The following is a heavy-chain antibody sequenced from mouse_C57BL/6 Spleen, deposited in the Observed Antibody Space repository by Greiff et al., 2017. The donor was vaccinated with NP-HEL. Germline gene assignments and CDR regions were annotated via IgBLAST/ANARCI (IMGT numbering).Heavy chain of an antibody. Sequence: QVQLQQSGAELARPGASVKMSCKASGYTFTSYTMHWVKQRPGQGLEWIGYINPSSGYTKYNQKFKDKATLTADKSSSTAYMQLSSLTSEDSAVYYCARGGAYYYAMDYWGQGTSVTVSS. D-gene: IGHD6-1*01. CDR2: INPSSGYT. CDR1: GYTFTSYT. J-gene: IGHJ4*01. V-gene: IGHV1-4*01. CDR3: ARGGAYYYAMDY.